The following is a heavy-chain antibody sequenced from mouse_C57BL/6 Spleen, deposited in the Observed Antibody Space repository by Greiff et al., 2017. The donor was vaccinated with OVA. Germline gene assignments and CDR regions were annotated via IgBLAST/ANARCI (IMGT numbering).Heavy chain of an antibody. CDR3: ARRELGVDD. CDR2: IDPSDSYT. Sequence: QVQLQQPGAELVMPGASVKLSCKASGYTFTSYWMHWVKQRPGQGLEWIGEIDPSDSYTNYNQKFKGKSTLTVDKSSSTAYMQLSSLTSEDSAVYYCARRELGVDDWGQGTTLTVSS. CDR1: GYTFTSYW. V-gene: IGHV1-69*01. D-gene: IGHD4-1*01. J-gene: IGHJ2*01.